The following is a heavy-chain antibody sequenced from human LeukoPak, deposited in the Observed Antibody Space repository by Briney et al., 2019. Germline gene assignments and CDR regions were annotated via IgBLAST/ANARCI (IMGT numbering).Heavy chain of an antibody. CDR1: GFTFNNYA. CDR3: ARDYADYVGYFFFDY. J-gene: IGHJ4*02. Sequence: GGSLRLSCAASGFTFNNYAMNWVRQAPGKGLEWVSSISGGGETTYYADSAKGRFTISRDNTQNTLYLQMNSLRAEDTAVYYCARDYADYVGYFFFDYWGQGTLVTVSS. D-gene: IGHD4-17*01. V-gene: IGHV3-23*01. CDR2: ISGGGETT.